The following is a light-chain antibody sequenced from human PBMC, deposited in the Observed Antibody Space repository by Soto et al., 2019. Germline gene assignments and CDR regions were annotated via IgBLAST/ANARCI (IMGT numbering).Light chain of an antibody. CDR3: QQDGISPRT. CDR2: GAS. V-gene: IGKV3-20*01. CDR1: QSVSSNF. Sequence: EIVLTQSPGTLSLSPGESATLSCRASQSVSSNFLAWFQQKPGQAPRLLIYGASSRATGIPDRFSGSGSGTAFTLTVSRLEPDYFAVDSCQQDGISPRTFGQGTKVEIK. J-gene: IGKJ1*01.